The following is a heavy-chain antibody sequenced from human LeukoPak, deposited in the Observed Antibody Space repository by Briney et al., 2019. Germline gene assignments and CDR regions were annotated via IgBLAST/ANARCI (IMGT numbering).Heavy chain of an antibody. CDR1: GFTFDDYA. J-gene: IGHJ4*02. V-gene: IGHV3-9*01. CDR2: ISWNSGSI. Sequence: GGSLRLSCVASGFTFDDYAMHWVRQAPGKGLEWVSGISWNSGSIGYADSVKGRFTISRDNAKNTLDLQMNSLRAEGTAVYYCARGGYGAYMGWGQGMLVTVSS. CDR3: ARGGYGAYMG. D-gene: IGHD4-17*01.